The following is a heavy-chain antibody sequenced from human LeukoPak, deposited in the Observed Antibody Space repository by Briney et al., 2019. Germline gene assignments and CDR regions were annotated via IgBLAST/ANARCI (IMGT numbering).Heavy chain of an antibody. CDR3: ARSRGSYDNFQH. D-gene: IGHD1-26*01. V-gene: IGHV1-2*02. Sequence: ASVKVSCKASGYTFTGYYMHWVRPAPGQGLEWMGWINPNSGGTNYAQKFQGRVTMTRDTSISTAYMELSRLRSDDTAVYYCARSRGSYDNFQHWGQGTLVTVSS. J-gene: IGHJ1*01. CDR1: GYTFTGYY. CDR2: INPNSGGT.